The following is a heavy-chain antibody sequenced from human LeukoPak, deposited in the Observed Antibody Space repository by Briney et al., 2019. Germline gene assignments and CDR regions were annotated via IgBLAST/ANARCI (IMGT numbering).Heavy chain of an antibody. D-gene: IGHD1-20*01. Sequence: ETLSLTCAVSGGSISSSNWWSWVRQAPGQGLEWVSVIYSGGSTYYADSVKGRFTISRDNSKNTLYLQMNSLRAEDTAVYYCARGSNWNDNWFDPWGQGTLVTVSS. CDR3: ARGSNWNDNWFDP. V-gene: IGHV3-53*01. CDR1: GGSISSSNW. CDR2: IYSGGST. J-gene: IGHJ5*02.